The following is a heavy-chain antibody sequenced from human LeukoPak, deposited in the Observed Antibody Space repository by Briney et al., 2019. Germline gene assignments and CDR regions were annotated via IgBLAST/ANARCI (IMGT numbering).Heavy chain of an antibody. Sequence: PSETLSLTCAVYGGSFSGYYWSWIRQPPGKGLEWIGEINHSGSTNYNPSLKSRVTISVDTSKNQFSLKLSSVTAADTAVYYCARLPDDSGYDFGDAFDIWGQGTMVTVSS. V-gene: IGHV4-34*01. D-gene: IGHD5-12*01. CDR3: ARLPDDSGYDFGDAFDI. CDR1: GGSFSGYY. CDR2: INHSGST. J-gene: IGHJ3*02.